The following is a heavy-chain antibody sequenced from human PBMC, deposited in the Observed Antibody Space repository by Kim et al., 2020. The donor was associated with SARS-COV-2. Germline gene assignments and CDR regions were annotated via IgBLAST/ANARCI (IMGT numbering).Heavy chain of an antibody. D-gene: IGHD4-17*01. J-gene: IGHJ4*02. V-gene: IGHV3-53*03. CDR3: ARSGDYTFKD. CDR2: T. Sequence: TYYADSIKGRFTISRDKSKNTVYLLMDSLRAEDTAVYYCARSGDYTFKDWGQGTLVTVSS.